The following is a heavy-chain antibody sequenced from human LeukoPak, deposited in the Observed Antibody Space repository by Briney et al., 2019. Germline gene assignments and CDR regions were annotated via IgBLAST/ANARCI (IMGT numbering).Heavy chain of an antibody. CDR3: VRDGWEHFFDY. V-gene: IGHV3-7*01. J-gene: IGHJ4*02. CDR2: INPDGSVT. CDR1: GFTFSTSW. D-gene: IGHD6-19*01. Sequence: SGGSLRLSCAVSGFTFSTSWMTWVRQAPGKGLECVGHINPDGSVTDYLGSVKGRFTISRDNSENSLYLQMSSLRGEDTAVYYCVRDGWEHFFDYWGQGTLVTVSS.